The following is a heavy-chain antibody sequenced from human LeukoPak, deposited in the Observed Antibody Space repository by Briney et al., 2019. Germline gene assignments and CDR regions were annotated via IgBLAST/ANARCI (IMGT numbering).Heavy chain of an antibody. J-gene: IGHJ5*02. Sequence: PSETLSLTCTVSGGSISSSSYYWGWIRQPPGKGLESIGSIYYTGSTYYNPTLKSRVTISVDTSKNQFSLKLSSVTAADTAVYYCARQAAYCSSGSCYPNWFDPWGQGTLVTVSS. CDR1: GGSISSSSYY. V-gene: IGHV4-39*01. D-gene: IGHD2-15*01. CDR3: ARQAAYCSSGSCYPNWFDP. CDR2: IYYTGST.